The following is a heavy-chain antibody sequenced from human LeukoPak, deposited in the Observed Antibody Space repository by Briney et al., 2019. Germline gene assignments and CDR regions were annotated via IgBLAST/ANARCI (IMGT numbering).Heavy chain of an antibody. CDR1: GLTVSNNY. CDR3: TRDLSGSYRGGYYFYGMDV. CDR2: IYSGGST. Sequence: GGSLRLSCAASGLTVSNNYMSWVRQAPGKGLEWVSVIYSGGSTYYADSVKGRFTISRDNSKNTLYLQMNSLRADDTAVYYCTRDLSGSYRGGYYFYGMDVWGQGTTVTVSS. D-gene: IGHD1-26*01. J-gene: IGHJ6*02. V-gene: IGHV3-53*01.